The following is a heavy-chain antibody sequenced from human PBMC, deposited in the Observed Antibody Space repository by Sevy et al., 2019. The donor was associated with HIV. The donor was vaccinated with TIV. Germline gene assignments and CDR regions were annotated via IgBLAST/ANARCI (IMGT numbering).Heavy chain of an antibody. D-gene: IGHD6-6*01. Sequence: GGSLRLSCAASGFTFSSYAMSWVRQAPGEGLEWVSATSRSGGSTSYADSVKGRFTISRSNSKNTLYRQMNSLRAEDTAVYYCAKDASTAARPGYYYYMDVWGKGTTVTVSS. V-gene: IGHV3-23*01. CDR1: GFTFSSYA. CDR3: AKDASTAARPGYYYYMDV. J-gene: IGHJ6*03. CDR2: TSRSGGST.